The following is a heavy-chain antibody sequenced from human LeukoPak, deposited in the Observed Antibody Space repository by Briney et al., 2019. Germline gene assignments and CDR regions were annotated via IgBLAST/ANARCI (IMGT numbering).Heavy chain of an antibody. V-gene: IGHV3-7*03. CDR1: GFTFSSYW. D-gene: IGHD2-2*02. CDR3: ATVPAAIETTVTTFYDY. Sequence: GGSLRLSCAASGFTFSSYWMSWVRQAPGKGLEWVANIKQDGSERYYVDSVKGRFTISRANAKNSLYLQMNSLRAEDTAVYYCATVPAAIETTVTTFYDYWGQGTLVTVSS. J-gene: IGHJ4*02. CDR2: IKQDGSER.